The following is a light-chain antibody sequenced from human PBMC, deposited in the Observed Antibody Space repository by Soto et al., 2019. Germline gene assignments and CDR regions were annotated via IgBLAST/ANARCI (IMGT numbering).Light chain of an antibody. CDR3: LQDYSYPRT. Sequence: AIQMTQSPSSLSASVGDRVIITCRASQAIRTELGWYQQRPGKAPKLLIYGTSNLQSGVPSRFSGSGSGTDFTLPIHGLQPEDFATYYCLQDYSYPRTFGQGTKVDVK. CDR2: GTS. V-gene: IGKV1-6*01. J-gene: IGKJ1*01. CDR1: QAIRTE.